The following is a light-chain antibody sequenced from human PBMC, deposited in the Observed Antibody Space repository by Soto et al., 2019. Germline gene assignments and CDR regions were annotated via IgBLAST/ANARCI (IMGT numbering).Light chain of an antibody. CDR1: QSVSTY. J-gene: IGKJ1*01. CDR2: GAS. CDR3: QHYSSYSGA. Sequence: DIQMTQSPSTLSASVGDRVTITCRASQSVSTYLAWYQQKPGKAPNLLIYGASSLDRGVPSRFSGSGSGTEFTITINSLQPDDFVAYFCQHYSSYSGAFGQGTKVEIK. V-gene: IGKV1-5*01.